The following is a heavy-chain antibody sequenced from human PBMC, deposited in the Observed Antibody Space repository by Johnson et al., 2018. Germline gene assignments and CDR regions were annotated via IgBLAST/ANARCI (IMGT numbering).Heavy chain of an antibody. D-gene: IGHD2-8*01. CDR2: IGIDGRTI. CDR1: GFTFTSYS. J-gene: IGHJ6*02. V-gene: IGHV3-23*04. Sequence: VQLGQAGGGLVQPGGSLGLCCAATGFTFTSYSMTWVRQAPGKGLEGVSVIGIDGRTIYYAEPVKGRFTVSRDNSKDTIYLQVNSRRAEDTAVYYCAISLGVTNPNGVDVWGQGTTVTVSS. CDR3: AISLGVTNPNGVDV.